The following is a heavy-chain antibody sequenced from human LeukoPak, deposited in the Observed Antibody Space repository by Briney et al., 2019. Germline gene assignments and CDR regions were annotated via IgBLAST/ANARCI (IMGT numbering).Heavy chain of an antibody. J-gene: IGHJ6*03. CDR3: ARPSMTTVTNYYYYYMDV. CDR1: GGTFSSYA. V-gene: IGHV1-69*13. D-gene: IGHD4-11*01. CDR2: IIPIFGTA. Sequence: SVKVSCKASGGTFSSYAISWVRQAPGQGLEWMGGIIPIFGTANYAQKFQGRVTITADESTSTAYMELSSLRSEDTAVYYCARPSMTTVTNYYYYYMDVWGKGTTVTVSS.